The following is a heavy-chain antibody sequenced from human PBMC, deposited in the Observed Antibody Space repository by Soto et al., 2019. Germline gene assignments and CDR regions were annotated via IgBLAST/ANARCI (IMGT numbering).Heavy chain of an antibody. Sequence: ASVKVSCKASGHTFTNYDINWVRQATGQGFEWMGWMNINSGNTGYPQRFQGRVTMTRNTSISTAYMELSSLRSEDTAVYFCARGPYCGAFSCPYFLDVWRKGTTVTVSS. V-gene: IGHV1-8*01. J-gene: IGHJ6*03. CDR1: GHTFTNYD. CDR2: MNINSGNT. D-gene: IGHD2-21*01. CDR3: ARGPYCGAFSCPYFLDV.